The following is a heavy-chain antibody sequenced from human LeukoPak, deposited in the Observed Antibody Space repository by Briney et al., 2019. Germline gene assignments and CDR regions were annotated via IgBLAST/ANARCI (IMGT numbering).Heavy chain of an antibody. J-gene: IGHJ6*02. CDR2: IIPIFGTA. Sequence: ASVTVSCTASGNSISNYAVSWVRQAPGQGFEWLGGIIPIFGTADYAQKFQGRVTITADQSTSTTYMALSSLKSEDTATYYCTTRACHAGGCSSSFYYYYGLHFWGQGTTVSVSS. CDR1: GNSISNYA. V-gene: IGHV1-69*13. CDR3: TTRACHAGGCSSSFYYYYGLHF. D-gene: IGHD3-16*01.